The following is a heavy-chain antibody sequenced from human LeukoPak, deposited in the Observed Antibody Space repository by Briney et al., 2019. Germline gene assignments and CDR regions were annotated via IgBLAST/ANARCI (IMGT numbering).Heavy chain of an antibody. CDR2: IYYSGNT. D-gene: IGHD3-16*01. V-gene: IGHV4-59*08. CDR3: ARHITPWGWFDP. J-gene: IGHJ5*02. CDR1: GGSISSYY. Sequence: SDTLSLTCIASGGSISSYYWSWIRQPPGKGLEWIGYIYYSGNTNYNPSLKSRVTISVDTSKNQFSLEVSSVTAADTAVYYCARHITPWGWFDPWGQGTLVTVSS.